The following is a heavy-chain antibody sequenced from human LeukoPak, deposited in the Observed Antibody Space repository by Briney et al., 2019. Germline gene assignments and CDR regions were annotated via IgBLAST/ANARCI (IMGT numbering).Heavy chain of an antibody. Sequence: PGGSLRLSCAASGFTFSSYAMSWVRHAPRKGLEWVSAISGSGGSTYYAVSVKGRFTISRDNSKNTLYLQMNSLRAEDTAVYYCAKEGGYYDILTGYYSPGYFDYWGQGTLVTVSS. CDR1: GFTFSSYA. V-gene: IGHV3-23*01. CDR3: AKEGGYYDILTGYYSPGYFDY. CDR2: ISGSGGST. D-gene: IGHD3-9*01. J-gene: IGHJ4*02.